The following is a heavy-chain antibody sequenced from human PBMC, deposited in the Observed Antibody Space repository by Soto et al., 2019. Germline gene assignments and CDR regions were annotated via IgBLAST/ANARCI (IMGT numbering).Heavy chain of an antibody. V-gene: IGHV4-39*01. CDR1: GGSISSSSYY. J-gene: IGHJ4*02. Sequence: SETLSLTCTVSGGSISSSSYYWGWIRQPPGKGLEWIGSIYYSGSTYYNPSLKSRVTISVDTSKNQFSLKLTSVTAADTAVYYCARLGGFFQALDSWGQGTLVTVSS. D-gene: IGHD2-15*01. CDR3: ARLGGFFQALDS. CDR2: IYYSGST.